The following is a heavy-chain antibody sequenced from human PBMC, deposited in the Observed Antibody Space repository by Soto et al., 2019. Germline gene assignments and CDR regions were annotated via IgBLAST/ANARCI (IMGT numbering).Heavy chain of an antibody. V-gene: IGHV3-23*01. CDR1: GFTFSSYA. Sequence: GGSLRLSCAASGFTFSSYAMSWVRQAPGKGLEWVSAISGSGGSTYYADSVKGRFTISRDNSKNRLYLQMNSLRAEDTAVYYCAKEGWGFDSSGYYYYFDYWGQGTLVTVSS. CDR3: AKEGWGFDSSGYYYYFDY. J-gene: IGHJ4*02. D-gene: IGHD3-22*01. CDR2: ISGSGGST.